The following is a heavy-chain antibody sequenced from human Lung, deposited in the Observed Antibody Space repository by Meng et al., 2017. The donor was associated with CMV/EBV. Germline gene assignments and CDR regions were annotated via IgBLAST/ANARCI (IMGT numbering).Heavy chain of an antibody. CDR1: GFTFSTYG. CDR3: ARSTSTITIFGVENWFDP. V-gene: IGHV3-23*01. CDR2: ISGSGGLK. Sequence: GEXXKISCAASGFTFSTYGMAWVRQAPGKGLAWVSAISGSGGLKYYADSVKGRFTISRDNAKNTVYLQMNSLRVEDTAVYYCARSTSTITIFGVENWFDPWXQGAXVHGSS. J-gene: IGHJ5*02. D-gene: IGHD3-3*01.